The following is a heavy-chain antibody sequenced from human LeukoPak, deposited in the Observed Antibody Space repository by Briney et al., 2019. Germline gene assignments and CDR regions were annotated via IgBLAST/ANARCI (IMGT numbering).Heavy chain of an antibody. D-gene: IGHD3-10*01. V-gene: IGHV3-48*01. CDR2: ISSSSSTI. CDR3: ARDRYYDSGSYYN. Sequence: QAGGSLRLSCAASGFTFSSYEMNWVRQAPGKGLEWVSYISSSSSTIYYADSVKGRFTISRDNAKNSLYLQMNSLRAEDTAVYYCARDRYYDSGSYYNWGQGTLVTVPS. CDR1: GFTFSSYE. J-gene: IGHJ4*02.